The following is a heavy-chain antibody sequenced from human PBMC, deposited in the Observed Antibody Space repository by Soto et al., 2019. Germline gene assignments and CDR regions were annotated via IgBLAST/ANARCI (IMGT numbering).Heavy chain of an antibody. J-gene: IGHJ5*02. CDR2: ISYDGSNK. Sequence: GGSLRLSCAASGFTFSSYGMHWVRQAPGKGLEWVAVISYDGSNKYYADSVKGRFTISRDNSKNTLYLQMNSLRAEDTAVYYCAKDALDTMVRGSQVANWFDPWGQGTLVTVSS. V-gene: IGHV3-30*18. CDR1: GFTFSSYG. D-gene: IGHD3-10*01. CDR3: AKDALDTMVRGSQVANWFDP.